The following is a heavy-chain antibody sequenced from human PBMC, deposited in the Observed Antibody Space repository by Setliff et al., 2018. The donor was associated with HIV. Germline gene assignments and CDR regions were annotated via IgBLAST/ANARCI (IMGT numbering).Heavy chain of an antibody. CDR1: GGSFTAYY. CDR3: ARQHGDYALAS. V-gene: IGHV4-34*01. J-gene: IGHJ5*01. Sequence: SETLSLTCAVYGGSFTAYYWSWVRQAPGKGLEWIGEINYSETTNYNPSLKSRVALSIDIAKKQFYLKLRSVTAADTAVYYCARQHGDYALASWGRGTLVTVS. CDR2: INYSETT. D-gene: IGHD4-17*01.